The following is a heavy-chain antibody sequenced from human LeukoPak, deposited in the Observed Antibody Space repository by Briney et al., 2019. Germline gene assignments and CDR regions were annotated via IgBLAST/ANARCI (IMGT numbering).Heavy chain of an antibody. Sequence: GGSLRLSCAASGFTISGYWMHWVRQAPGKGLVWVSRISGDGSITAYADSVKGRFTISRDNAKNTLYLQMNSLRAEDTAVYYCARDNEYCTGGTCRLDYWGQGALVTVSS. CDR3: ARDNEYCTGGTCRLDY. J-gene: IGHJ4*02. CDR2: ISGDGSIT. V-gene: IGHV3-74*01. CDR1: GFTISGYW. D-gene: IGHD2-15*01.